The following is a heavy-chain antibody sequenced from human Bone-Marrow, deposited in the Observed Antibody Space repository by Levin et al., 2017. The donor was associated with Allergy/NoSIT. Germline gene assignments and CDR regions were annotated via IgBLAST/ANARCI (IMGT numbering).Heavy chain of an antibody. CDR1: GFTFSTHW. CDR2: IKQDGSEK. D-gene: IGHD5-24*01. Sequence: GGSLRLSCAASGFTFSTHWMSWVRQPPGKGLEWVAHIKQDGSEKLYVDSVKGRFTISRDNAKSSLYLQMNSLRAEDTGVYYCARWRWLQSEFDYWGQGTLVTVSS. CDR3: ARWRWLQSEFDY. V-gene: IGHV3-7*01. J-gene: IGHJ4*02.